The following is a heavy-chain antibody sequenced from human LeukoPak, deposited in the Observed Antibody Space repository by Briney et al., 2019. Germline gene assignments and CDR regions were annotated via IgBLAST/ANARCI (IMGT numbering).Heavy chain of an antibody. D-gene: IGHD3-22*01. CDR3: ARVAYHSDRSAFAFFDY. Sequence: PSETLSLTCGVSGGSISNTNWWSWVRQPPGQGLEWIGEISLSGLTNYNPSLKSRVTISVDKSKNQFSLKLSSVTAADTAVYYCARVAYHSDRSAFAFFDYWGRGTLVTVSS. V-gene: IGHV4-4*02. CDR2: ISLSGLT. J-gene: IGHJ4*02. CDR1: GGSISNTNW.